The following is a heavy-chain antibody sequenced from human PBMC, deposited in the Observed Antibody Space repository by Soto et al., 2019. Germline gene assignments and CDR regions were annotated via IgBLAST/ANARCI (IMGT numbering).Heavy chain of an antibody. Sequence: QVQLVQSGAEVKKPGASVKVSCKASGYTFTSYGISWVRQAPGQGLEWMGWISAYNGNTNYAQKLQGRVTMTTDTPTNSGYGARGGLRADDAAGYHCAREGVRGLGGYWGRATLVAVSS. CDR1: GYTFTSYG. V-gene: IGHV1-18*01. CDR3: AREGVRGLGGY. D-gene: IGHD3-10*01. J-gene: IGHJ4*02. CDR2: ISAYNGNT.